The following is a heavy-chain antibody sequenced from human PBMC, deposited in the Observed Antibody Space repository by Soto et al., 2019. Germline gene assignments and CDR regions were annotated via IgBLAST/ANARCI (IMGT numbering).Heavy chain of an antibody. CDR2: IWYDGSNK. CDR1: GFTFSSYG. D-gene: IGHD3-22*01. CDR3: ARGTKNYYDSSGYEY. V-gene: IGHV3-33*01. Sequence: PGGSLRLSCAASGFTFSSYGMHWVRQAPGKGLKWVAVIWYDGSNKYYADSVKGRFTISRDNSKNTLYLQMNSLRAEDTAVYYCARGTKNYYDSSGYEYWGQGTLVTVSS. J-gene: IGHJ4*02.